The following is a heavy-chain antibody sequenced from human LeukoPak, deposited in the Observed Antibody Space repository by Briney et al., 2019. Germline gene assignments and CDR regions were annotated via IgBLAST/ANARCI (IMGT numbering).Heavy chain of an antibody. Sequence: SETLSLTCTVSGGSISSYYWSWIRQPPGKGLEWIGYIYYSGSTNYNPSLKSRVTMSVALKLTSVTAADTAVYYCAREGSMTARPFVSIDYWGQGTLVTVSS. CDR1: GGSISSYY. J-gene: IGHJ4*02. CDR2: IYYSGST. CDR3: AREGSMTARPFVSIDY. V-gene: IGHV4-59*12. D-gene: IGHD6-6*01.